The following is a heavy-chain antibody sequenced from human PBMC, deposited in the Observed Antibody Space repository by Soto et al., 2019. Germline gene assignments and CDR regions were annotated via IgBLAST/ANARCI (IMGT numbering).Heavy chain of an antibody. CDR2: IYYSGST. CDR3: AREAFSGSYADGADAFDI. Sequence: SETLGISSIFSGGSISSGGYYWSWIRQHPGKGLEWIGYIYYSGSTYYNPTLKSRVTISVDTSKNQFSLKLSSVTAADTAVYYCAREAFSGSYADGADAFDIWGKGTTVTVSS. J-gene: IGHJ3*02. V-gene: IGHV4-31*03. CDR1: GGSISSGGYY. D-gene: IGHD1-26*01.